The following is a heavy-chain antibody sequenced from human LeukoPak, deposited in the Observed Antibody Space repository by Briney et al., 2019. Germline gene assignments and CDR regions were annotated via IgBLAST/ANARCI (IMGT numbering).Heavy chain of an antibody. Sequence: GGSLRLSCAASGFTFSSYSMNWVRQAPGKGLEWVSYISSSSSTIYYADSVKGRFTISRDNSKNSLYLQMNTLRVEDTAVYYCARGATYGGGDYWGRGTLVTVSS. CDR2: ISSSSSTI. V-gene: IGHV3-48*01. CDR1: GFTFSSYS. D-gene: IGHD4-23*01. CDR3: ARGATYGGGDY. J-gene: IGHJ4*02.